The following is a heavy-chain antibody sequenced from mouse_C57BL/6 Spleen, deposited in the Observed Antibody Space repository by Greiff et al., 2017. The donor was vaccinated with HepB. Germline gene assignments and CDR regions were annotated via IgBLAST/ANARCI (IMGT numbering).Heavy chain of an antibody. CDR1: GYSFTGYY. Sequence: EVQLQQSGPELVKPGASVKISCKASGYSFTGYYMHWVKQSHGNILDWIGYIYPYNGVSSYNQKFKGKATLTVDKSSSTAYMELRSLTSEDSALYYCARDYGSSRDWYFDVWGTGTTVTVSS. D-gene: IGHD1-1*01. CDR3: ARDYGSSRDWYFDV. CDR2: IYPYNGVS. V-gene: IGHV1-31*01. J-gene: IGHJ1*03.